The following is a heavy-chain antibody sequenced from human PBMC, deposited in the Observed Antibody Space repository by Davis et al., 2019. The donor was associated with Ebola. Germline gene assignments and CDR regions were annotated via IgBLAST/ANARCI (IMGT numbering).Heavy chain of an antibody. CDR1: GYTFTSYG. Sequence: ASVKVSCKASGYTFTSYGISWVRQAPGQGLEWMGWISAYNGNTNYAQKLQGRVTMTTDTSTSTAYMELRSLRSDDTAVYYCARDSQRYCSSTSCYRLYFQHWGQGTLVTVSS. CDR3: ARDSQRYCSSTSCYRLYFQH. D-gene: IGHD2-2*02. V-gene: IGHV1-18*01. J-gene: IGHJ1*01. CDR2: ISAYNGNT.